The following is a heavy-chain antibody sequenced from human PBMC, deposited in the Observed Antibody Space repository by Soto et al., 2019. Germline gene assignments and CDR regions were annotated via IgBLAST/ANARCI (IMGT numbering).Heavy chain of an antibody. CDR3: AHYPYYGLGSYSFDS. CDR2: IYWDDDK. Sequence: QITLKESGPTLVRPTQTLTLTCTFSGFSLTTSGVGVGWIRQPPGKALEWLAVIYWDDDKRYSSSLKSRLTITQDTSKNQVVLTLTNMDPVDRATYYCAHYPYYGLGSYSFDSWGQRTLVTVSS. J-gene: IGHJ4*02. D-gene: IGHD3-10*01. V-gene: IGHV2-5*02. CDR1: GFSLTTSGVG.